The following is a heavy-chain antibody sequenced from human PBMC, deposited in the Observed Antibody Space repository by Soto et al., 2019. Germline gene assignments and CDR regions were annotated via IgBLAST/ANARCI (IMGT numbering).Heavy chain of an antibody. CDR1: GGTFSSYA. J-gene: IGHJ6*02. CDR2: IIPIFGTA. V-gene: IGHV1-69*13. Sequence: ASVKVSCKASGGTFSSYAISWVRQAPGQGLEWIGGIIPIFGTANYAQKFQGRVTITADESTSTAYMELSSLRSEDTAVYYCARGDVRIAAVGGYYYGMDVWGQGTTVTVSS. D-gene: IGHD6-13*01. CDR3: ARGDVRIAAVGGYYYGMDV.